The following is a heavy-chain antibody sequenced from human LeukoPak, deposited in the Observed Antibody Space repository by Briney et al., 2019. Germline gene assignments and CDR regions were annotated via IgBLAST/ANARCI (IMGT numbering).Heavy chain of an antibody. CDR3: ARDNDSSGNDAFDI. J-gene: IGHJ3*02. Sequence: SETLSLTCTVSGGSISSYYWSWIRQPPGKGLGWIGYIYYNGSTNYNPSLKSRVTISVDTSKNQFSLKLSSVTAADTAVYYCARDNDSSGNDAFDIWGQGTMVTVSS. V-gene: IGHV4-59*01. CDR2: IYYNGST. CDR1: GGSISSYY. D-gene: IGHD3-22*01.